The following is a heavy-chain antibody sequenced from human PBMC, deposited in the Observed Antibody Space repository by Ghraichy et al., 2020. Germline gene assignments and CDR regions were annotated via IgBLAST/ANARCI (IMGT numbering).Heavy chain of an antibody. J-gene: IGHJ4*02. V-gene: IGHV4-34*01. D-gene: IGHD3-10*01. CDR1: GGSFSGYY. Sequence: SETLSLTCAVYGGSFSGYYWSWIRQPPGKGLEWIGEINHSGSTNYNPSLKSRVTISVDTSKNQFSLKLSSVTAADTAVYYCARGRRPMVQGVITNWGQGTLVTVSS. CDR2: INHSGST. CDR3: ARGRRPMVQGVITN.